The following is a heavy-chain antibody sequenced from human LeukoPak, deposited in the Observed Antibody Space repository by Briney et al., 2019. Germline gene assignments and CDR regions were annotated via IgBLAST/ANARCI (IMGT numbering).Heavy chain of an antibody. Sequence: SETLSLTCTVSGGSISSYYWIWVRQPAGKGLEWIGRIHTSGSTNYNPSLKSRVTMSLDTSKNQFSLKLTSVTAADTAVFYCARRTRGYSSSWYDYWGQGTLVTVSS. D-gene: IGHD6-13*01. V-gene: IGHV4-4*07. CDR1: GGSISSYY. J-gene: IGHJ4*02. CDR2: IHTSGST. CDR3: ARRTRGYSSSWYDY.